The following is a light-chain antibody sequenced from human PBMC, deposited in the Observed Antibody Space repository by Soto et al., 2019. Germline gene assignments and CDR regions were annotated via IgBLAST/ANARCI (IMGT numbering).Light chain of an antibody. CDR3: CSHVGGSSPQWV. J-gene: IGLJ3*02. V-gene: IGLV2-23*02. Sequence: QSALTQPASVSGSPGQSSTISCTGTSNDVGGYNLVSWFQQHPGKAPKLMISEVNKRPSGVSNRFSGSKSANTASLTISGRQAEDEADYYCCSHVGGSSPQWVFGGGTKVTVL. CDR1: SNDVGGYNL. CDR2: EVN.